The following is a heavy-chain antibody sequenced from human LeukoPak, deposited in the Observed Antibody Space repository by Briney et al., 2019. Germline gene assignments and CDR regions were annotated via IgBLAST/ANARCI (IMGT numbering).Heavy chain of an antibody. J-gene: IGHJ4*02. V-gene: IGHV1-46*01. CDR2: INPRGGST. CDR3: ARVGITAATADY. CDR1: GYTFTSYY. D-gene: IGHD4-23*01. Sequence: ASVKVSCKASGYTFTSYYMHWMRQAPGQRPEWMGIINPRGGSTDYAQKFQGRVTMTSDTSTSTVYMELHSLRSEDTAVYFCARVGITAATADYWGQGTLVTVSS.